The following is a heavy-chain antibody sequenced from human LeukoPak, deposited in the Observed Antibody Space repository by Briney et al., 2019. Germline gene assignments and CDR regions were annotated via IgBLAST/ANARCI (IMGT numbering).Heavy chain of an antibody. CDR2: ISHSGST. V-gene: IGHV4-34*01. J-gene: IGHJ4*02. Sequence: PSETLSLTCAVYGGSFSDYFWSWVRQPPGKGLEWIGEISHSGSTTYNPSLRSRVTISGDTSKKQFSLKLSSVTAADTAVYYCVTYYYGSSAPKRNYWGQGILVTVSS. D-gene: IGHD3-22*01. CDR3: VTYYYGSSAPKRNY. CDR1: GGSFSDYF.